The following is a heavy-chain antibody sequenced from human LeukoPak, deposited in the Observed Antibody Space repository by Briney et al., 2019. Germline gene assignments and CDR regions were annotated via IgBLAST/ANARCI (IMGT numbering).Heavy chain of an antibody. J-gene: IGHJ6*02. V-gene: IGHV3-9*01. CDR1: GFTFDDYA. Sequence: GGSLRLSCAASGFTFDDYAMHWVRQAPGKGLEWVSGISWNSGSIGYADSVKGRFTISRDNAKNSLYLQMNSLRAEDTALYYCAKARGHGMDVWGQGTTVTVSS. CDR3: AKARGHGMDV. CDR2: ISWNSGSI.